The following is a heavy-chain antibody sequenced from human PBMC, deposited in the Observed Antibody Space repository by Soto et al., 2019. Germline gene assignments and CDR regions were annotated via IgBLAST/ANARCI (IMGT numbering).Heavy chain of an antibody. Sequence: EVQLVESGGGLVQPGGSLRLSCAASGFTFSSYEMNWVRQAPGKGLEWVSYISSSGSTIYYADSVKGRFTISRDNSKNTLYLQMSSLRAGDTAVYYCAKYHNLDYWGQGTLVTVSS. V-gene: IGHV3-48*03. CDR2: ISSSGSTI. CDR3: AKYHNLDY. CDR1: GFTFSSYE. J-gene: IGHJ4*02. D-gene: IGHD3-10*01.